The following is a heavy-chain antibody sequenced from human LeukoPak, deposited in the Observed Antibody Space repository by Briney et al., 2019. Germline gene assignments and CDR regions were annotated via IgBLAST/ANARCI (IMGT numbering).Heavy chain of an antibody. CDR1: GGSFSGYY. Sequence: SETLSLTCAVYGGSFSGYYWSWIRQPPGKGLEWIGEINHSGGTNYNPSLKSRVTMSVDTSNNQFSLNLNSLTAADTAVYYCARVLKTKLAIVKNWYFDLWGRGTLVTVSS. J-gene: IGHJ2*01. CDR2: INHSGGT. V-gene: IGHV4-34*01. CDR3: ARVLKTKLAIVKNWYFDL. D-gene: IGHD1-1*01.